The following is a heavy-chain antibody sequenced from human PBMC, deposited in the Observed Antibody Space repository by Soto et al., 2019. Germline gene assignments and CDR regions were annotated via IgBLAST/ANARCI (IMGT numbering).Heavy chain of an antibody. D-gene: IGHD3-10*01. CDR3: AKWGHLASGNYYNPYYFDY. CDR1: GFTFSSYG. J-gene: IGHJ4*02. V-gene: IGHV3-30*18. Sequence: QVQLVESGGGVVQPGRSLRLSCAASGFTFSSYGMHWVRQAPGKGLEWVALISYDGSNKYYADSVKGRFTISRDNSKNTLYLQMNSLRPEDTAVYYCAKWGHLASGNYYNPYYFDYWCQGTLVTVSS. CDR2: ISYDGSNK.